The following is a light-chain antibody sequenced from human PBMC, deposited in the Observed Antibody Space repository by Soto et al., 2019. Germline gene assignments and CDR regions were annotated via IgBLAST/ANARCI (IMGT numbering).Light chain of an antibody. Sequence: EIVLTQSPGTLSLSPGERATLSCRASQSVSIRFLAWYQQKPGQAPRLLIYGASSRATGIPDRFSGSGSGTDFTLTISRLEPEDFAVYYCQQYGGSPWTFGQGTKVEIK. CDR3: QQYGGSPWT. J-gene: IGKJ1*01. CDR1: QSVSIRF. V-gene: IGKV3-20*01. CDR2: GAS.